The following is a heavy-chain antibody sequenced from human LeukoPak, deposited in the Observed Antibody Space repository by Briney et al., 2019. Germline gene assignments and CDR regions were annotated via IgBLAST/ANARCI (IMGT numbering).Heavy chain of an antibody. CDR3: ALYSSGLFDP. V-gene: IGHV1-2*02. Sequence: ASVKVSCKASGYTFTGYYIHWVRQAPGQGLEYMGWINPNSGGTNFAQKFQGRVTLTRDTSISTAYMEVSRLTSDDTAVYYCALYSSGLFDPWGQGTLVTVSS. CDR1: GYTFTGYY. J-gene: IGHJ5*02. CDR2: INPNSGGT. D-gene: IGHD6-19*01.